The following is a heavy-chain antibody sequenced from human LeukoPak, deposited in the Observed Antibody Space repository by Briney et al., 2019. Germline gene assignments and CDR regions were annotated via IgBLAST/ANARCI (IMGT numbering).Heavy chain of an antibody. V-gene: IGHV4-59*01. CDR2: IDYSGST. CDR1: GGTISNYY. Sequence: KPSETLSLTCTVSGGTISNYYWSRIRQPPGKGLEWIAYIDYSGSTNYNPSLKSRVTISVDASKNQFSLNLRSVTPADTAVYYCARDRRRDLLHAFDIWGQGTMVTVSS. D-gene: IGHD1-26*01. CDR3: ARDRRRDLLHAFDI. J-gene: IGHJ3*02.